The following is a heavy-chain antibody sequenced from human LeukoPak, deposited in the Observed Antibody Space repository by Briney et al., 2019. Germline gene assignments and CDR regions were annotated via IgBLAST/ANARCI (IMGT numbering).Heavy chain of an antibody. J-gene: IGHJ4*02. Sequence: GGSVRLSCASSGFIFSSYWMHGVRHAPTKGRVYVLWIRTDGSGTRYADSVKGRFTISRDNAKNTPYLQMNSRTAEDTAVNYCATCSGGRCYSKGFDYWGQGTLVTVSS. D-gene: IGHD2-15*01. CDR1: GFIFSSYW. CDR3: ATCSGGRCYSKGFDY. V-gene: IGHV3-74*01. CDR2: IRTDGSGT.